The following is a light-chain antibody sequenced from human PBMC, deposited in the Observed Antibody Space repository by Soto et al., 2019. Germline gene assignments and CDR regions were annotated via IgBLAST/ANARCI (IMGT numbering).Light chain of an antibody. CDR2: TNN. CDR3: AAWDDSLSGVV. V-gene: IGLV1-44*01. Sequence: QSVLTQPPSASGTPGQRVTISCSGSNSNIGSNTVNWYQKLPGTAPKLLIYTNNLRPSGVPDRFSGSKSGTSASLAISGLQSEDDADYYCAAWDDSLSGVVFGGGTKLTVL. J-gene: IGLJ2*01. CDR1: NSNIGSNT.